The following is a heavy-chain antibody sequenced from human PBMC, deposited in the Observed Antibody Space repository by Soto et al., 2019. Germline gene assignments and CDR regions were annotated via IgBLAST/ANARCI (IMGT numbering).Heavy chain of an antibody. CDR3: ARHRKVYYEERSTRPLDY. CDR1: GYSFTNYW. D-gene: IGHD3-3*01. J-gene: IGHJ4*02. CDR2: IDPRDSDT. V-gene: IGHV5-10-1*01. Sequence: GESLKISCQGSGYSFTNYWISWVRQMPGKDLEWMGRIDPRDSDTNYSPSFQGHVTISADKPISTAYLQWSSLKASDTAMYYCARHRKVYYEERSTRPLDYWGQGTLVTVSS.